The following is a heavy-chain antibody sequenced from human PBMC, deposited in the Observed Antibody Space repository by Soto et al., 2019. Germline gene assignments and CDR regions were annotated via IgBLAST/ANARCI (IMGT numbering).Heavy chain of an antibody. CDR1: GGSISSGDYY. CDR2: IYYSGST. Sequence: QVQLQESGPGLVKPSQTLSLTCTVSGGSISSGDYYWSWIRQPPGKGLEWIGYIYYSGSTYYNPSLKSRVXXSXDXXKNQFSLKLSSVTAADTAVYYCARGVSERGDALDIWGQGTMVTVSS. V-gene: IGHV4-30-4*01. CDR3: ARGVSERGDALDI. J-gene: IGHJ3*02.